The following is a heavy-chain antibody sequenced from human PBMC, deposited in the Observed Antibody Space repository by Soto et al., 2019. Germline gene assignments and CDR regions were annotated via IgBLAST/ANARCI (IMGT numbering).Heavy chain of an antibody. CDR1: GGSISSGGYY. D-gene: IGHD3-22*01. Sequence: PSETPSLTCTVSGGSISSGGYYWSWIRQHPGKGLEWIGYIYYSGSTYYNPSLKSRVTISVDTSKNQFSLKLSSVTAADTAVYYCARGFYYDSSGYDNWFDPWGQGTLVTVSS. V-gene: IGHV4-31*03. CDR3: ARGFYYDSSGYDNWFDP. CDR2: IYYSGST. J-gene: IGHJ5*02.